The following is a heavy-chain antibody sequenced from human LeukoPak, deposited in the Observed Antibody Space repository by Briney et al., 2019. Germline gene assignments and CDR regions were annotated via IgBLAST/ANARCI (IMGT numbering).Heavy chain of an antibody. CDR2: IKQDGSEK. V-gene: IGHV3-7*03. CDR1: GFTFSSYW. D-gene: IGHD6-6*01. Sequence: GGSLRLSCAASGFTFSSYWMSWVRQAPGKGLEWVANIKQDGSEKYYVDSVKGRFTISRDNAKNTLFLQMNSLRVEDTAMYYCARVRSEYSSSSPPDYWGQGTLVTVSS. J-gene: IGHJ4*02. CDR3: ARVRSEYSSSSPPDY.